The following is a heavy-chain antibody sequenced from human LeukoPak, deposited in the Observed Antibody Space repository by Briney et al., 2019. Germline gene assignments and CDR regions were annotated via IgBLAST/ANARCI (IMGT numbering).Heavy chain of an antibody. Sequence: ASVKVSCKASGYTFTGYYMHWVRQAPGQGLEWMGWINPNSGGTNYAQKLQGRVTMTRDTSISTAYMELSRLRSDDTAEYYCARNSCPLRGSSAEPDYYSGRDVGAKGTTVTVP. D-gene: IGHD1-26*01. J-gene: IGHJ6*04. V-gene: IGHV1-2*02. CDR2: INPNSGGT. CDR3: ARNSCPLRGSSAEPDYYSGRDV. CDR1: GYTFTGYY.